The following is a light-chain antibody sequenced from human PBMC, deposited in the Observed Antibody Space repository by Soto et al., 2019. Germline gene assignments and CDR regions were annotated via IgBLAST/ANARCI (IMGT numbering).Light chain of an antibody. CDR1: QSISSY. V-gene: IGKV1-39*01. CDR3: QQSHSTPRT. Sequence: DIQMTQSPSSLSASVGDRFTITCRASQSISSYLNWYQQKPGKAPKLLIYAASSLQSGVPSRFSGSGSGTDFTLTISSLQPEDFATYYCQQSHSTPRTFGQGTKVDIK. CDR2: AAS. J-gene: IGKJ1*01.